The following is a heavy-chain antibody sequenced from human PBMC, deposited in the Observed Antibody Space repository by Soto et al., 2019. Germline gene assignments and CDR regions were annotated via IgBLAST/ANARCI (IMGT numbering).Heavy chain of an antibody. J-gene: IGHJ5*02. CDR2: IYYSGGT. V-gene: IGHV4-31*03. CDR3: PNGVRGVPNWFDP. CDR1: GGSISNSANH. D-gene: IGHD3-10*01. Sequence: QVQLQESGPGLVRPSQTLSLSCTVSGGSISNSANHWSWIRQHPGQGLEWIGYIYYSGGTYYSPSLKGRFTMSIAASMNQFSLKLSSVTAADTAVYYCPNGVRGVPNWFDPWGQGTLVTVSS.